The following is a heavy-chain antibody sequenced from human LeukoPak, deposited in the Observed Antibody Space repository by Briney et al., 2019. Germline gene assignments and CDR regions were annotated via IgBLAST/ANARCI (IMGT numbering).Heavy chain of an antibody. CDR3: ATRTNGDHDAFDI. CDR2: IYTSGST. D-gene: IGHD4-17*01. J-gene: IGHJ3*02. CDR1: GGSISSGSYY. V-gene: IGHV4-61*02. Sequence: PSQTLSLTCTVSGGSISSGSYYWSWIRQPAGKGLEWIGRIYTSGSTNYNPSLKSRVTISVDTSKNQFSLRLSSVTAADTAVYYCATRTNGDHDAFDIWGQGTMVTVSS.